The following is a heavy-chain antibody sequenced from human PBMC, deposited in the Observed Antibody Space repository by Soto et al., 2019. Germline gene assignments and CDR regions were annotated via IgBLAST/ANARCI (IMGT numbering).Heavy chain of an antibody. V-gene: IGHV1-18*01. CDR1: GYTFTGYG. Sequence: QVQLVQSGPELKKPGASVKVSCKTSGYTFTGYGISWVRQAPGQGLEWMGWISTYKGNTNYAQKFQGRVTMTTDTSTSTAYMELRSLRSDDTAVYYCATRSPAFDYWGQGTLVTVSS. CDR3: ATRSPAFDY. CDR2: ISTYKGNT. J-gene: IGHJ4*02.